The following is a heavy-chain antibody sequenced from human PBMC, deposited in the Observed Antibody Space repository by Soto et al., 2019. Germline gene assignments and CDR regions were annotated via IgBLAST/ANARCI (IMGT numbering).Heavy chain of an antibody. J-gene: IGHJ5*02. CDR1: GFIFENFG. CDR2: ISGSGFKK. CDR3: AKNQGVEVVPLAPVDWFDP. V-gene: IGHV3-23*01. Sequence: EVVLLESGGGLEQPGGSLRLSCAASGFIFENFGMSWVRQAPGKGLEWISSISGSGFKKYYADSVKGRFTISRDNSKSKVYLELNNLSAEDTALYHCAKNQGVEVVPLAPVDWFDPWGQGSVVTVSS. D-gene: IGHD2-2*01.